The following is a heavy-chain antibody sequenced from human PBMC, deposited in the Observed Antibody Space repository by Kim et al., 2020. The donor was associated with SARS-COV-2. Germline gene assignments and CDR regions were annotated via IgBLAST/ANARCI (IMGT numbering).Heavy chain of an antibody. CDR2: GSTL. CDR3: ARPGGTDY. Sequence: GSTLYYADAVQGRFTISRDNAKKSLYLQMNSLRAEDTAFYYCARPGGTDYWGQGTLVTVSS. D-gene: IGHD1-1*01. J-gene: IGHJ4*02. V-gene: IGHV3-48*03.